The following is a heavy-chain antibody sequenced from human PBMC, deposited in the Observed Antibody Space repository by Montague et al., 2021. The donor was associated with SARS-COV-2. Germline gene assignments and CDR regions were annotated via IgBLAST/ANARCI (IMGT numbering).Heavy chain of an antibody. CDR1: GGSISSGSYY. D-gene: IGHD3-3*01. J-gene: IGHJ4*02. Sequence: TLSLTCTVSGGSISSGSYYWSWIRQPAGKGLEWIGRIYTSGSTNYNPSLKSRVTISVDKAKNQFSLKLSSVTAADTAAYYCARADFWSGYLYFDYWGQGTLVTVSS. V-gene: IGHV4-61*02. CDR2: IYTSGST. CDR3: ARADFWSGYLYFDY.